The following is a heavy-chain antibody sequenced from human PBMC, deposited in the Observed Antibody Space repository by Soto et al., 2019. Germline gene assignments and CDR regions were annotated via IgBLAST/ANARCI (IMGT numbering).Heavy chain of an antibody. Sequence: ISCKGSGYSFTSYWIAWVRQMPGKGLECMGIIYPGDSDTRYSPSFEGQVTISADKSINTAYLQWSSLKASDSAMYYCARPFDTSGWYDHWGQGTLGTVSS. V-gene: IGHV5-51*01. CDR2: IYPGDSDT. J-gene: IGHJ5*02. CDR1: GYSFTSYW. CDR3: ARPFDTSGWYDH. D-gene: IGHD6-19*01.